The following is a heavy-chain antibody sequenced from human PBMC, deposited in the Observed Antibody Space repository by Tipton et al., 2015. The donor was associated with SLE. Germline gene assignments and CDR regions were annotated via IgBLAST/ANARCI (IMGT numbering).Heavy chain of an antibody. V-gene: IGHV4-59*01. CDR2: IYYSGST. J-gene: IGHJ2*01. CDR1: GGSFSGYY. Sequence: TLSLTCAVYGGSFSGYYWSWIRQPPGKGLEWIGYIYYSGSTNYNPSLKSRVTISVDTSKNQFSLKLSSVTAADTAVYYCARSDYGDDYWYFDLWGRGTLVTVSS. CDR3: ARSDYGDDYWYFDL. D-gene: IGHD4-17*01.